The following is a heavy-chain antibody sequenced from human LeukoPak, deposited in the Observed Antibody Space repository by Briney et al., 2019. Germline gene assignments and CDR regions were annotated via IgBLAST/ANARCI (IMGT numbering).Heavy chain of an antibody. J-gene: IGHJ4*02. CDR3: AKSPLVSSSWYFDY. V-gene: IGHV3-30*18. Sequence: GRSLRLSCAASGFTFSSYGMHWVRQAPGKGLEWVAVISYDGSNKYYADSVKGRFTISRDNSKNTLYLQMNSLRAEDTAVYYCAKSPLVSSSWYFDYWGQGTLVTVSS. CDR1: GFTFSSYG. CDR2: ISYDGSNK. D-gene: IGHD6-13*01.